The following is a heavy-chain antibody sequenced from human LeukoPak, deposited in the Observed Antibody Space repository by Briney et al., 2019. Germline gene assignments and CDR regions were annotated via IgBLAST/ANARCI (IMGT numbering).Heavy chain of an antibody. D-gene: IGHD2-2*01. Sequence: GASVKVSCKASGYTFTSYYMHWVRQALGQGLEWMGIINPSGGSTSYAQKFQGRVTMTRDTSTSTVYMELSSLRSEDTAVYYCARDQLGYCSSTSCSSHNWFDPWGQGTLVTVSS. V-gene: IGHV1-46*01. CDR2: INPSGGST. CDR1: GYTFTSYY. J-gene: IGHJ5*02. CDR3: ARDQLGYCSSTSCSSHNWFDP.